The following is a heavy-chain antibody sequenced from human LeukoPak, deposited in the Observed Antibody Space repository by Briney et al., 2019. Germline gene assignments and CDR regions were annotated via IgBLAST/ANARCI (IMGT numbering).Heavy chain of an antibody. J-gene: IGHJ4*02. CDR3: AKGYSYDTTYYFDY. CDR2: ISWNSGNI. Sequence: PGGSLRLSCAASGFTFDDYAMHWVRQAPGKGLEWVSGISWNSGNIGYADSVKGRFAISRDSAKNSLYLQMNSLRAEDMALYYCAKGYSYDTTYYFDYWGQGTLVTVSS. D-gene: IGHD5-18*01. CDR1: GFTFDDYA. V-gene: IGHV3-9*03.